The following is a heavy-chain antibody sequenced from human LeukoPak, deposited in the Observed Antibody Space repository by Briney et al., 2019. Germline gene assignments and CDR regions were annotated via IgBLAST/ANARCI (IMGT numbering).Heavy chain of an antibody. J-gene: IGHJ1*01. D-gene: IGHD3-22*01. CDR2: IYYSGTT. Sequence: SETLSLTCTVSGDSVSSFYWSWIRQPPGKGLEWIGYIYYSGTTNYNPSLKSRVTISVDTSKNQFSLKLSSVTAADTAVYYCARDGEYYYDSSGYYYAEYFQHWGQGTLVTVSS. V-gene: IGHV4-59*02. CDR3: ARDGEYYYDSSGYYYAEYFQH. CDR1: GDSVSSFY.